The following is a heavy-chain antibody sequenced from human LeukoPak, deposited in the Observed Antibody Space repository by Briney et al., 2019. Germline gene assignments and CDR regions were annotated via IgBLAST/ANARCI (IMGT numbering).Heavy chain of an antibody. D-gene: IGHD3-9*01. V-gene: IGHV1-8*01. CDR3: ARVDFDWLSRSYYFDY. J-gene: IGHJ4*02. CDR2: MNPNSGNT. CDR1: GYTFTSYD. Sequence: GASVKVSCKASGYTFTSYDINWVRQATGQGLEWMGWMNPNSGNTGNAQKFQGRVTMTRNTSISTAYMELSSLRSEDTAVYYCARVDFDWLSRSYYFDYWGQGTLVTVSS.